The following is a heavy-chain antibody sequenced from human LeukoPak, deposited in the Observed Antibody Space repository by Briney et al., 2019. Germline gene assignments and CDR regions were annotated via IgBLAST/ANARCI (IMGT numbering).Heavy chain of an antibody. Sequence: ASVRVSCKASGYTFTSYYMHWVRQAPGQGLEWMGIINPSGGSTSYAQKFQGRVTMTRDTSTSTVYMELSSLRSEDTAVYYCAREPPVVVMTAGFDYWGQGTLVTVSS. J-gene: IGHJ4*02. CDR1: GYTFTSYY. D-gene: IGHD3-22*01. CDR2: INPSGGST. V-gene: IGHV1-46*01. CDR3: AREPPVVVMTAGFDY.